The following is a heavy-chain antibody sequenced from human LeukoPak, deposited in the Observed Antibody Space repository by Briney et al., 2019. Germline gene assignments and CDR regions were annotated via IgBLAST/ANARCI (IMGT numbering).Heavy chain of an antibody. CDR2: ISSSGDAT. V-gene: IGHV3-23*01. J-gene: IGHJ4*02. Sequence: VGSLRLSCAASGVSLNTYALNWVPEAPGKGLGWVSLISSSGDATYYADSVQGRFTISRDNSRNTLYLHIDSLRVEDTATYYCARGTTDLDYWGQGTRVIVSS. CDR1: GVSLNTYA. CDR3: ARGTTDLDY.